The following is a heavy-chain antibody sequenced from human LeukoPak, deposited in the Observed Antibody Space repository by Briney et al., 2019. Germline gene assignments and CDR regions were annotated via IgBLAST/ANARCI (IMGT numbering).Heavy chain of an antibody. CDR3: ARTPDTAMVTLGYYFDY. J-gene: IGHJ4*02. V-gene: IGHV1-69*13. D-gene: IGHD5-18*01. Sequence: ASVKVSCKASGGTFSSYAISWVRQAPGQGLEWMGGIIPIFGTANYAQKLQGRVTITADESTSTAYMELSSLRSEDTAVYYCARTPDTAMVTLGYYFDYWGQGTLVTVSS. CDR2: IIPIFGTA. CDR1: GGTFSSYA.